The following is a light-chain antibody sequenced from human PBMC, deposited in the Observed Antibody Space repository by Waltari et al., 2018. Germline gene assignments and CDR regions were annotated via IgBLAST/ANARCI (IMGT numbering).Light chain of an antibody. V-gene: IGKV2-28*01. CDR2: LGS. CDR3: MQALQTPPT. CDR1: QSLLHSNGYNY. J-gene: IGKJ2*01. Sequence: DIVMTHSPLSLPVTPGEPASISYRSSQSLLHSNGYNYLDWYLQKPGQSPQLLIYLGSNRASGVPDRFSGSGSGTDFTLKISRVEAEDVGVYYCMQALQTPPTFGQGTKLEI.